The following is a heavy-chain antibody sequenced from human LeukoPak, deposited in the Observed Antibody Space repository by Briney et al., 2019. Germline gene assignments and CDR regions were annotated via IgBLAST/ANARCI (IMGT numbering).Heavy chain of an antibody. CDR1: GYTFTSYG. CDR2: ISAYNGNT. V-gene: IGHV1-18*01. CDR3: ARAPLGYSSSSDYYYYYGMDV. Sequence: ASVKVSCKASGYTFTSYGISWVRQAPGQGLEWMGWISAYNGNTNYAQKLQGRVTMTTDTSTSAAYMELRSLRSDDTAVYYCARAPLGYSSSSDYYYYYGMDVWGQGTTVTVSS. J-gene: IGHJ6*02. D-gene: IGHD6-6*01.